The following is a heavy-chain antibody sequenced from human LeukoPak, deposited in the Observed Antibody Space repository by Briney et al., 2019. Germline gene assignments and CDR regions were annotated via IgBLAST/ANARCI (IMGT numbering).Heavy chain of an antibody. D-gene: IGHD6-13*01. CDR1: GGSFSGYY. J-gene: IGHJ5*02. CDR2: INHSGST. Sequence: SETLCLTCAVYGGSFSGYYWSWIRQPPGKGLEWIGEINHSGSTNYNPSLKSRVTISVDTSKNQFSLKLSSVTAADTAVYYCARVSGAAARGGEDWFDPWGQGTLVTVSS. CDR3: ARVSGAAARGGEDWFDP. V-gene: IGHV4-34*01.